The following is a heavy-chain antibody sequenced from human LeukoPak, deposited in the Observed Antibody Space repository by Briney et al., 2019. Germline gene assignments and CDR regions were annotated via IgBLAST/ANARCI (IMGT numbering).Heavy chain of an antibody. CDR3: ARGARRYYYYGMDV. V-gene: IGHV3-30-3*01. CDR2: ISYDGSNK. J-gene: IGHJ6*02. Sequence: GRSLRLSCAASGFTFSSCAMHWVRQAPGKGLEWVAVISYDGSNKYYADSVKGRFTISRDNSKNTLYLQMNSLRAEDTAVYYCARGARRYYYYGMDVWGQGTTVTVSS. CDR1: GFTFSSCA.